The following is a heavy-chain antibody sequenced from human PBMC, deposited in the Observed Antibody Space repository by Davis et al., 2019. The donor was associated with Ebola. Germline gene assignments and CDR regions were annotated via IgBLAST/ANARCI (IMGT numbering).Heavy chain of an antibody. CDR1: GFTFTDYY. V-gene: IGHV3-30*02. CDR3: AKDRDGYTPRSFDM. J-gene: IGHJ3*02. Sequence: GESLKISCAASGFTFTDYYMGWIRQAPGKGLEWVTFIRYDGSNKYYADSVKGRFTISRDNSKDTLYLQMNSLRTEDTAVYYCAKDRDGYTPRSFDMWGQGTMVTVSS. CDR2: IRYDGSNK. D-gene: IGHD5-24*01.